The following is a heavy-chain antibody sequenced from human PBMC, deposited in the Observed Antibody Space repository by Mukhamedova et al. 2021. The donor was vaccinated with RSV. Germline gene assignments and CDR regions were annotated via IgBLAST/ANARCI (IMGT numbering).Heavy chain of an antibody. D-gene: IGHD3-10*01. Sequence: GEINHSGSTNYNPSLKSRVTISVDTSKNQFSLKLSSVTAADTAVYYCARGQWFGESYYYYGMDVWGQGTKVTVSS. CDR3: ARGQWFGESYYYYGMDV. CDR2: INHSGST. J-gene: IGHJ6*02. V-gene: IGHV4-34*01.